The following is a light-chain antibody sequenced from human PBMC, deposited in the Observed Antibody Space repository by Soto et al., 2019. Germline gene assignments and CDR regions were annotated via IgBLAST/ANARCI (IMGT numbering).Light chain of an antibody. V-gene: IGKV3-11*01. Sequence: EFVLTQSPATLSLSPGERATLSCRASQSVSSYLAWYQQKPGQAPRHLIYDASNRATGIPARFSGSGSGTDLTLTISSLEPEDFAVYYCQQRSNWLFTFGPGTKVDIK. CDR1: QSVSSY. J-gene: IGKJ3*01. CDR3: QQRSNWLFT. CDR2: DAS.